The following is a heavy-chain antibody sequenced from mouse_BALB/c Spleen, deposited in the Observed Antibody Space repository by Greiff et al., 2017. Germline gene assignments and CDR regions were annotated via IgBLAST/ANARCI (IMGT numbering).Heavy chain of an antibody. Sequence: EVMLVESGGGLVQPGGSRKLSCAASGFTFSSFGMHWVRQAPEKGLEWVAYISSGSSTIYYADTVKGRFTISRDNPKNTLFLQMTSLRSEDTAMYYCARSPLYGNLFDYWGQGTTLTVSS. D-gene: IGHD2-1*01. J-gene: IGHJ2*01. CDR3: ARSPLYGNLFDY. CDR2: ISSGSSTI. CDR1: GFTFSSFG. V-gene: IGHV5-17*02.